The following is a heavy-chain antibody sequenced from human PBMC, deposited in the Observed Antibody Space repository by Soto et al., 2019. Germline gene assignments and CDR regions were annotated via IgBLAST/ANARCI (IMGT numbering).Heavy chain of an antibody. Sequence: QVQLPESGPGLVKPSETLSLTCTVSGGSISSYYWTWIRQPAGKGLELIWRVFTSGDTNYNPSLRSRVTVSLDTSKNQFSLKLSSVTAADTAVYYCAREYSISSGRTLDIWGQGTMVTVPS. CDR2: VFTSGDT. J-gene: IGHJ3*02. CDR1: GGSISSYY. CDR3: AREYSISSGRTLDI. D-gene: IGHD6-6*01. V-gene: IGHV4-4*07.